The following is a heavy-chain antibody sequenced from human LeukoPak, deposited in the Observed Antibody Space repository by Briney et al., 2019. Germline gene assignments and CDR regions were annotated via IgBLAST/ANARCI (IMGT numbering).Heavy chain of an antibody. V-gene: IGHV3-23*01. J-gene: IGHJ6*03. Sequence: SGGSLRLSCAASGFTFSSYAMSWVRQAPGKGLEWVSAISGSGGSTYYADSVKGRFTISRDNSKNTLYLQMNSLRAEDTAVYYCARNHYYGSGTYYMDVWGKGTTVTISS. D-gene: IGHD3-10*01. CDR2: ISGSGGST. CDR1: GFTFSSYA. CDR3: ARNHYYGSGTYYMDV.